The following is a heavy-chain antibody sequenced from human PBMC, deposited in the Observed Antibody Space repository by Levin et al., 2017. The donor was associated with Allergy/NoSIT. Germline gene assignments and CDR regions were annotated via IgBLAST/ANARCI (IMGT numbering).Heavy chain of an antibody. Sequence: SVKVSCKASGGTFSSYAISWVRQAPGQGLEWMGGIIPIFGTANYAQKFQGRVTITADESTSTAYMELSSLRSEDTAVYYCARPRVGGYSYGKDAFDIWGQGTMVTVSS. CDR3: ARPRVGGYSYGKDAFDI. CDR2: IIPIFGTA. V-gene: IGHV1-69*13. D-gene: IGHD5-18*01. J-gene: IGHJ3*02. CDR1: GGTFSSYA.